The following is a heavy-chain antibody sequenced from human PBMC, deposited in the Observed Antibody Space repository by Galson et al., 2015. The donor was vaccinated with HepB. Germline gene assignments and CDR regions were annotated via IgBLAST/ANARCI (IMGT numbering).Heavy chain of an antibody. CDR3: ARGVLLWDGTDL. J-gene: IGHJ5*02. CDR1: GYKFTSYY. Sequence: SVKVSCKASGYKFTSYYMHWVRQAPGQGLEWMGIINPSGGSTDYAQKFRGRLTMTRDTSTSTVFMELSSLRSEDTAVYHCARGVLLWDGTDLWGQGT. D-gene: IGHD3-10*01. CDR2: INPSGGST. V-gene: IGHV1-46*01.